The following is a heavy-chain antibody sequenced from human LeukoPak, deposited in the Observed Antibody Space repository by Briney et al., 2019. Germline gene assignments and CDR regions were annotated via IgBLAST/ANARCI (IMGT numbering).Heavy chain of an antibody. V-gene: IGHV3-23*01. CDR1: GFTFSSYS. CDR2: LSGSGDNT. Sequence: PGGSLRLSCAPSGFTFSSYSMNWVRQAPGKGLEWVSALSGSGDNTYYADSVKGRFTISRDNSKNTLYLQMNSLRAEDTALYYCARPASRGVGRYFDLWGRGSLVTVSS. D-gene: IGHD3-10*01. J-gene: IGHJ2*01. CDR3: ARPASRGVGRYFDL.